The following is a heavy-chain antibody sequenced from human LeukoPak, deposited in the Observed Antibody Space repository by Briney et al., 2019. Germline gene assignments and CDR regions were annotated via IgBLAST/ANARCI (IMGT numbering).Heavy chain of an antibody. CDR1: GFSISSGSW. V-gene: IGHV4-38-2*01. CDR3: ARGDFWSGYRIIDY. CDR2: INRSGGT. J-gene: IGHJ4*02. Sequence: SETLSLTCAVSGFSISSGSWWGWIRQPPGKGLEWIGSINRSGGTYYSPSLKSRVAISVDTSKNQFSLKLSSVTAADTAVYYCARGDFWSGYRIIDYWGQGTLVTVSS. D-gene: IGHD3-3*01.